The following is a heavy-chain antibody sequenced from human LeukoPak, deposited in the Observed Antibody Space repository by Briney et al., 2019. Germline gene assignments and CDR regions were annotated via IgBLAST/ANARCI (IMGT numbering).Heavy chain of an antibody. CDR2: IHSSGGT. V-gene: IGHV3-53*01. Sequence: SGGSLRLSCAASGFTGSNNYMSWVRQAPGKGLEWVSAIHSSGGTYYADSVKSRFTISRDTSKNTLYLQINSLRVEDTAVYYCIVFGDSNHWGQGTLVTVSS. CDR3: IVFGDSNH. D-gene: IGHD4-17*01. CDR1: GFTGSNNY. J-gene: IGHJ5*02.